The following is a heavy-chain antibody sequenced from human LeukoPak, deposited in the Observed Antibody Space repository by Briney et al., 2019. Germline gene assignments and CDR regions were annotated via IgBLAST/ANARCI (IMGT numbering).Heavy chain of an antibody. J-gene: IGHJ4*02. CDR2: ITSGGSAI. Sequence: GRSLRLSCVASGFTFKTYHMNWVRQAPGKGLEWLSGITSGGSAIYYADSVKGLFTICRDDAMNSVFLQMSGLTVDDTAVYYCARKRLADLGDDTSFGGTPFDSWGQGTLVIVSS. D-gene: IGHD3-16*01. CDR1: GFTFKTYH. CDR3: ARKRLADLGDDTSFGGTPFDS. V-gene: IGHV3-48*03.